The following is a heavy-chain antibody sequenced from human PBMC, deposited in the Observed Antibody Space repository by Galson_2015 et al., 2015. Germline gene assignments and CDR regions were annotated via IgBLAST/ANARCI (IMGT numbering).Heavy chain of an antibody. CDR3: AKDVIPCSSTSCLKTNCFHP. D-gene: IGHD2-2*01. CDR2: ISYDGSNK. V-gene: IGHV3-30*18. CDR1: GFTFSSYG. J-gene: IGHJ5*02. Sequence: SLRLSCAASGFTFSSYGMHWVRQAPGKGLEWVAVISYDGSNKYYADSVKGRFTISRDNSKNTLYLQMNSLRAEDTAVYYCAKDVIPCSSTSCLKTNCFHPPGPRTLVTVSS.